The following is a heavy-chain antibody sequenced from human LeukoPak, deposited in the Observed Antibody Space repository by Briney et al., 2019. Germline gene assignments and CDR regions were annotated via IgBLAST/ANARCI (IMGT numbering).Heavy chain of an antibody. CDR3: ARARPYDYVWGSYRIPPLPNDY. CDR1: GGSISSSYS. D-gene: IGHD3-16*02. Sequence: PSETLSLTCTVSGGSISSSYSWGWIRQPPGKGLEWVGNIYYSGSTYYNPSLKSRVTISVDTSKNQFSLKLSSVTAADTAVYYCARARPYDYVWGSYRIPPLPNDYWGQGTLVTVSS. J-gene: IGHJ4*02. CDR2: IYYSGST. V-gene: IGHV4-39*07.